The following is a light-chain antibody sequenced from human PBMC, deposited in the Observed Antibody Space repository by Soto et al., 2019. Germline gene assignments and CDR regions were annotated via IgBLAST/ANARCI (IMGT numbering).Light chain of an antibody. CDR1: NSDVGGYNY. Sequence: QSVLTQPASVSGSPGQSITISCTGTNSDVGGYNYVSWYQQYPGKAPKLMIYEVSNRPSGVSNRFSGSKSGNTASLTISGLRAEDEADYYCTSYTSTSTSVLFGGGTQLTVL. CDR3: TSYTSTSTSVL. J-gene: IGLJ2*01. V-gene: IGLV2-14*01. CDR2: EVS.